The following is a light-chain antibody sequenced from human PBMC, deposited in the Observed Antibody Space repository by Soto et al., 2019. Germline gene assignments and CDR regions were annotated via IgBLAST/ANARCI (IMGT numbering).Light chain of an antibody. V-gene: IGKV1-5*01. CDR2: DAS. Sequence: DIQRTQSPSTLSASVGDRVTITCLASQSISSWLAWYQQKPGKAPKLLIYDASSLESGVPSRFSGSGSGTEFTLTISSLQPDDFPTYYCQQYNSYSWPFGQGTKVAIK. J-gene: IGKJ1*01. CDR3: QQYNSYSWP. CDR1: QSISSW.